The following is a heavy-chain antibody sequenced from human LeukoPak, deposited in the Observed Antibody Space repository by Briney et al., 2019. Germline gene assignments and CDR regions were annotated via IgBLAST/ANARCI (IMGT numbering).Heavy chain of an antibody. CDR1: GFSFSDYD. CDR3: AGISSGWYVMIDY. J-gene: IGHJ4*02. CDR2: LGTNGDA. V-gene: IGHV3-13*01. D-gene: IGHD6-19*01. Sequence: PGGSLRLSCVASGFSFSDYDMYWVRQAAGRGLEWVSALGTNGDAYYLGSVRGRFTISRENVKNSLYLQMNSLGVEDTAVYYCAGISSGWYVMIDYWGQGTLVTVSS.